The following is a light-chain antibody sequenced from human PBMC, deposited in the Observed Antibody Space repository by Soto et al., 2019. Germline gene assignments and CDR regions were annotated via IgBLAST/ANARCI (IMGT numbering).Light chain of an antibody. CDR1: SSDVGGYNY. V-gene: IGLV2-14*01. CDR3: SSYTSSSTV. J-gene: IGLJ2*01. CDR2: DVS. Sequence: QSALTQPASVSGSPGQSITISCTGTSSDVGGYNYVSWYQQHPGKAPKLMIYDVSNRPSGVSNRFSGSKSGNTASLTISGLQVVDEADYYCSSYTSSSTVFGGGTKLTVL.